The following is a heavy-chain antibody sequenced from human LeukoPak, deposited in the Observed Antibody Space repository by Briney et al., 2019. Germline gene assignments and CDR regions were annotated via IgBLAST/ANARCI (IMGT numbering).Heavy chain of an antibody. CDR2: IYHSGST. D-gene: IGHD5-18*01. Sequence: SGTLSLTCAVSGGSISSSNWWSWVRQPPGKGLEWIGEIYHSGSTNYNPSLKSRVTISVDKSKNQLSLKLSSVTAADTAVYYCARGGGYSYGYYYYYGMDVWGQGTTVTVSS. V-gene: IGHV4-4*02. J-gene: IGHJ6*02. CDR1: GGSISSSNW. CDR3: ARGGGYSYGYYYYYGMDV.